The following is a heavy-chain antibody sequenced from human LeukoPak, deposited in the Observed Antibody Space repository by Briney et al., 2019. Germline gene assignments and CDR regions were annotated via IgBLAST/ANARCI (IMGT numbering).Heavy chain of an antibody. CDR3: TEAERVATITNSGF. Sequence: GGSLRLSCAASGFTFSSYAMSWVRQAPGKGLEWVSAISGSGGSTYYADSVKGRFTISRDNSKNTLYLQMNSLRAEDTAVYYCTEAERVATITNSGFWGQGTLVTVSS. CDR2: ISGSGGST. D-gene: IGHD5-12*01. CDR1: GFTFSSYA. J-gene: IGHJ4*02. V-gene: IGHV3-23*01.